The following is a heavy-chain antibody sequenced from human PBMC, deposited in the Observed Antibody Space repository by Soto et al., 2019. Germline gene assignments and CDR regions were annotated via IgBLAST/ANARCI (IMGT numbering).Heavy chain of an antibody. CDR1: GFTFSSYA. CDR2: ISGSGGST. Sequence: GGSLRLSCAASGFTFSSYAMSWVRQAPGKGLEWVSAISGSGGSTYYADSVKGRFTISRDNSKNTLYLQMNSLRAEDTAVYYCAKDVVLGYSSSSPNWFDPWGQGTLVTVSS. J-gene: IGHJ5*02. CDR3: AKDVVLGYSSSSPNWFDP. V-gene: IGHV3-23*01. D-gene: IGHD6-6*01.